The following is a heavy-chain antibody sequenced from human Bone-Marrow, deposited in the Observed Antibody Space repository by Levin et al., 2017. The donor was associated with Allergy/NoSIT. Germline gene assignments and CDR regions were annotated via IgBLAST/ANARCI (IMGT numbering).Heavy chain of an antibody. V-gene: IGHV3-11*01. J-gene: IGHJ6*02. CDR2: IGSSDSSI. CDR1: GFTFSDYY. Sequence: PGGSLRLSCAASGFTFSDYYMSWIRQAPGKGLEWVSYIGSSDSSIYYADSVKGRFTVSRDNAKNSLYLQMNSLRSEDTAVYYCARDGGRYCSSTSCYSGYYYYGMDVWGQGTTVTVSS. D-gene: IGHD2-2*02. CDR3: ARDGGRYCSSTSCYSGYYYYGMDV.